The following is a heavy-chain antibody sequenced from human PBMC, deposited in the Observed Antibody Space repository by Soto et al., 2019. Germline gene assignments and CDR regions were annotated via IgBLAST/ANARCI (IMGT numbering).Heavy chain of an antibody. Sequence: ASVKVSCKASGYMFTKSAMHWVRQAPGQRLEWMGWISGDSGNTKYSPKLQDRVTITRDTSASTAYMELSSLRSEDTALYYCARDGVAAGNINFDYWGQGPMLTVSS. CDR1: GYMFTKSA. J-gene: IGHJ4*03. CDR3: ARDGVAAGNINFDY. CDR2: ISGDSGNT. V-gene: IGHV1-3*01. D-gene: IGHD6-19*01.